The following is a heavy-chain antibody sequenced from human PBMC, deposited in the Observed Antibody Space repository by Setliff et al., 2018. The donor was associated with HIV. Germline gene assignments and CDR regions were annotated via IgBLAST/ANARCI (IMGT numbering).Heavy chain of an antibody. CDR1: GYTFTSYD. J-gene: IGHJ3*01. V-gene: IGHV1-8*02. CDR2: MNPNSGNT. Sequence: GASVKVSCKASGYTFTSYDINWVRQATGQGLEWMGWMNPNSGNTGYAQKFQGRVTMTRNTSISTAYMELSSLRSDDTAVYYCATKVYCTNGVCLDAFDLWGQGTMVTVSS. CDR3: ATKVYCTNGVCLDAFDL. D-gene: IGHD2-8*01.